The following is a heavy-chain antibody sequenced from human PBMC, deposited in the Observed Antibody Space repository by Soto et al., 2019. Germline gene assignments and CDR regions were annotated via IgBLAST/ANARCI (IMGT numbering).Heavy chain of an antibody. J-gene: IGHJ4*02. CDR1: GGSISGYY. V-gene: IGHV4-4*07. CDR2: MYNSERT. CDR3: AREPLAHSYFDL. Sequence: SETLSLTCTVSGGSISGYYWSWIRQPAGKGLEWIGRMYNSERTNYNPSLKSRVTMSMDTSKNQFSLKLTSGTAADTAVYFCAREPLAHSYFDLWGQGTLVTVSS.